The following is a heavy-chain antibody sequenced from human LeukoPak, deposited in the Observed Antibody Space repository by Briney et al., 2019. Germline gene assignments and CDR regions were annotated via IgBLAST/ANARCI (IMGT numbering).Heavy chain of an antibody. CDR1: GFTFSSYS. V-gene: IGHV3-21*01. CDR2: ISSSSSYI. CDR3: ARDGNYCSGGSCYLIDY. Sequence: GGSLRLSCEASGFTFSSYSMNWVRQAPGKGLEWVSSISSSSSYIYYADSVKGRFTITRDNAKNSLYLQMNSLRAEDTAVYYCARDGNYCSGGSCYLIDYWGQGTLVTVSS. D-gene: IGHD2-15*01. J-gene: IGHJ4*02.